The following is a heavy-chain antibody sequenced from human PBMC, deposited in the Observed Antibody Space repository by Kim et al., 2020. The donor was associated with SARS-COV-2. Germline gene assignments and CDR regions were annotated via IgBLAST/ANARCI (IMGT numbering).Heavy chain of an antibody. J-gene: IGHJ6*02. D-gene: IGHD5-18*01. CDR3: ARAGYSYGTGRLYYGMDV. V-gene: IGHV1-3*01. Sequence: QGRVTITRDTSASTAYMELSSLRSEDTAVYYCARAGYSYGTGRLYYGMDVWGQGTTVTVSS.